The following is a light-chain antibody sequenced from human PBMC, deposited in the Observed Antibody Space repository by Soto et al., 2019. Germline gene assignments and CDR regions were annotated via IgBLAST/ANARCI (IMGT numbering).Light chain of an antibody. J-gene: IGLJ2*01. CDR1: DSDVGGYNY. CDR2: GVY. Sequence: QSALTQPASVSGSPGQSITISCTGTDSDVGGYNYVSWYQQHPGKAHKLMIYGVYNRPSGVSNRFSGSKSGNTASLTISGLQAEDEADYYCSSFTNNNTPHVVFGGGTKLTVL. V-gene: IGLV2-14*01. CDR3: SSFTNNNTPHVV.